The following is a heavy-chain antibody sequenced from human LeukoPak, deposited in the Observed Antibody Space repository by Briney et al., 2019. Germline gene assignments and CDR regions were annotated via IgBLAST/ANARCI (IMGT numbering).Heavy chain of an antibody. CDR2: IYYSGST. J-gene: IGHJ4*02. V-gene: IGHV4-31*11. CDR1: GGSFSGYY. Sequence: SETLSLTCAVYGGSFSGYYWSWIRQHPGKGLEWIGYIYYSGSTYYNPSLKSRVTISVDTSKNQFSLKLSSVTAADTAVYYCASGITANDYWGQGTLVTVSS. CDR3: ASGITANDY. D-gene: IGHD1-20*01.